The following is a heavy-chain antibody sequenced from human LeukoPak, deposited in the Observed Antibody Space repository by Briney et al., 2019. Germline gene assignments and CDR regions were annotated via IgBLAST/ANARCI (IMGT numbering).Heavy chain of an antibody. CDR3: VAVLRGVGY. CDR1: GFTLSDHF. D-gene: IGHD3-10*01. V-gene: IGHV3-72*01. Sequence: GGSLRLSCAASGFTLSDHFMDWVRQAPGKGLEWVGRSRNKVNNYNTEYAASVKGRFIISRDDSNNSLYLQMSSLKTEDTAVYFCVAVLRGVGYWGQGTLVTVSS. J-gene: IGHJ4*02. CDR2: SRNKVNNYNT.